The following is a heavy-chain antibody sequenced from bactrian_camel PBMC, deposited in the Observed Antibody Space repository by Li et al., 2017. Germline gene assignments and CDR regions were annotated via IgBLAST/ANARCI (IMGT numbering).Heavy chain of an antibody. CDR1: GYTHNDYS. D-gene: IGHD8*01. CDR3: TIGRVEP. J-gene: IGHJ4*01. V-gene: IGHV3S53*01. CDR2: IEGEGTI. Sequence: HVQLVESGGGSVQAGGSLRLSCTVSGYTHNDYSLGWFRQAPGKKREGVAAIEGEGTIHYADFVKGRFTLSKDNAKNILYLQMDSLKTEDSAAYHCTIGRVEPRGQGTQVTVS.